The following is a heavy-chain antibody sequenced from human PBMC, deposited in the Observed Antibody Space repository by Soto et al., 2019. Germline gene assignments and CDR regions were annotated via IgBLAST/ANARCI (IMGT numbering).Heavy chain of an antibody. J-gene: IGHJ6*02. Sequence: EVQVVESGGGLVQPGGSLRLSCAASGFTVTNNYMSWVRQTPGKGLEWVSLIYSGGAIVYADSVMGRFTVSRDNSRNTMFLQMNSLRAGDTGVYFCARDFGSDATGYYGMDVWGQGTTVTVSS. CDR2: IYSGGAI. CDR1: GFTVTNNY. CDR3: ARDFGSDATGYYGMDV. V-gene: IGHV3-66*01. D-gene: IGHD3-10*01.